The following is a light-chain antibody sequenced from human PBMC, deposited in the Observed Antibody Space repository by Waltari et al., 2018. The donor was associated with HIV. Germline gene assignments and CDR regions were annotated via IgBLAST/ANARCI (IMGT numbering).Light chain of an antibody. CDR3: QQSYSIPLT. CDR2: GAS. CDR1: QSINSY. Sequence: DIQMTQSPSSLSASVGDRVTITCRASQSINSYLNWYQQKPRKAPKLLIYGASSLQSGVPSRFSGSGSETHFTLTISSLQPEDFATYYCQQSYSIPLTFGGGTTVGIK. J-gene: IGKJ4*01. V-gene: IGKV1-39*01.